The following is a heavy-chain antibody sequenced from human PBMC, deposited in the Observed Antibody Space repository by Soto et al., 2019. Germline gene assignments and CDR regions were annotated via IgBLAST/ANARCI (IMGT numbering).Heavy chain of an antibody. CDR3: ARDCSGGSCYFKDY. D-gene: IGHD2-15*01. CDR2: ISAYNGNT. CDR1: GSTFTSYG. J-gene: IGHJ4*02. V-gene: IGHV1-18*01. Sequence: ASVKVSCKASGSTFTSYGISWVRQAPGQGLEWMGWISAYNGNTNYAQKLQGRVTMTTDTSTSTAYMELRSLRSDDTAVYYCARDCSGGSCYFKDYWGQGTLVTVSS.